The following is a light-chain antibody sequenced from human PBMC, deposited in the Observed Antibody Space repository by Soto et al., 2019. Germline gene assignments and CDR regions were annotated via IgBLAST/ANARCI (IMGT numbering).Light chain of an antibody. Sequence: DIQMTQSPSSLSASVGDRVTITCQASQAIKNYLNWYQQKPGKAPKLLIYGASNLETGVPSRFSGGGSGTHFTFTISSLQPEYFATYYCQQYVSPAQCTFGGGTTVEIE. CDR1: QAIKNY. J-gene: IGKJ4*01. V-gene: IGKV1-33*01. CDR2: GAS. CDR3: QQYVSPAQCT.